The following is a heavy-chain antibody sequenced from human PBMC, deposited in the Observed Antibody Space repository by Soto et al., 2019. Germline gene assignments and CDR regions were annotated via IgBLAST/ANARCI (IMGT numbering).Heavy chain of an antibody. V-gene: IGHV3-23*01. Sequence: EVLLLESGGGVGQPGGSLRLSCAASGFTFSSYAMSWVRQAPGKGLEWVSAISGSGGSTYYADSVKGRFTISRDNSKNTVYLQMNSLRAEDTAVYYCAKEVTMVRGVLDAFDIWGQGRMVTVPP. CDR2: ISGSGGST. J-gene: IGHJ3*02. D-gene: IGHD3-10*01. CDR3: AKEVTMVRGVLDAFDI. CDR1: GFTFSSYA.